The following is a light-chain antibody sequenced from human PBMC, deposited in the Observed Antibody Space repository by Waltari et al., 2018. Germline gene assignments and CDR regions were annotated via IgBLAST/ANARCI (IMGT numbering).Light chain of an antibody. CDR1: RSDVGTHNY. Sequence: QSALTQPASVSGSPGQSITISCTGTRSDVGTHNYVSWYQQRPGKAPDLIIFDVSKRPSGVSIRFSGSKSGNTASLTISGLQAEDEADYYCNSYTNSGTYVFGSGTKVTV. J-gene: IGLJ1*01. CDR3: NSYTNSGTYV. CDR2: DVS. V-gene: IGLV2-14*03.